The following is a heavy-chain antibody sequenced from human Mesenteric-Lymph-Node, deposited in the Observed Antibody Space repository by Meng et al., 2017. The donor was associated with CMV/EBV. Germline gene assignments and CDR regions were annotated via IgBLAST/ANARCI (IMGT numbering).Heavy chain of an antibody. Sequence: CVVYGGSFSDYYWSWIRQPPGKGLEWIGEINHSGRSNYNPSLKSRVTISLDTSKNQFSLKLSSVTAADTAVYYCASGDGYNQNFDYWGQGTLVTVSS. V-gene: IGHV4-34*01. CDR3: ASGDGYNQNFDY. CDR1: GGSFSDYY. CDR2: INHSGRS. D-gene: IGHD5-24*01. J-gene: IGHJ4*02.